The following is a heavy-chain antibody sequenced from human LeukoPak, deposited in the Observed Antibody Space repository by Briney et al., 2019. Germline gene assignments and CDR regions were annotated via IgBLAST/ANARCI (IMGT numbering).Heavy chain of an antibody. D-gene: IGHD4-23*01. V-gene: IGHV7-4-1*02. CDR3: SLEGTTVVKEAHFVY. J-gene: IGHJ4*02. CDR1: GYTFTSYA. Sequence: ASVKVSCKTSGYTFTSYAMNWVRQAPGQGLELIGWINTGTGNPTYAQGFTGRFVFSLDTSVSTAYLQISTLQPEDTAVYYCSLEGTTVVKEAHFVYWGQATLVIVSS. CDR2: INTGTGNP.